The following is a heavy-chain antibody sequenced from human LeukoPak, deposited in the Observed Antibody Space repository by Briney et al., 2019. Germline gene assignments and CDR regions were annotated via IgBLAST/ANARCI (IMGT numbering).Heavy chain of an antibody. CDR2: ISYGGSA. CDR3: ARRHSSGWYYFDY. CDR1: GGSISSSSYY. D-gene: IGHD6-19*01. J-gene: IGHJ4*02. V-gene: IGHV4-61*05. Sequence: SETLSLTCAVSGGSISSSSYYWGWIRQPPGKGLEWIGYISYGGSADYNPSLKSRVTISLEKSKNQFSLKLTSVTAADTAVYYCARRHSSGWYYFDYWGQGTLVTVSS.